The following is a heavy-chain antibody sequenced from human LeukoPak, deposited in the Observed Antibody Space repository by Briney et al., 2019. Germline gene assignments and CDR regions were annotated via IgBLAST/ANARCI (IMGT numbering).Heavy chain of an antibody. CDR2: IIPIFGTA. CDR3: ARAGYYDSSSELRVDY. CDR1: GGTFSSYA. D-gene: IGHD3-22*01. J-gene: IGHJ4*02. V-gene: IGHV1-69*06. Sequence: SVKVSCKASGGTFSSYAISWVRQAPGQGLEWVGRIIPIFGTANYAQKFQGRVTITADKSTSTAYMELSSLRSEDTAVYYCARAGYYDSSSELRVDYWGQGTLVTVSS.